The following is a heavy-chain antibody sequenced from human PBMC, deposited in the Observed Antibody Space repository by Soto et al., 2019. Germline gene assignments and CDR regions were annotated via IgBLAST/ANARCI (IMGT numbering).Heavy chain of an antibody. D-gene: IGHD3-3*01. CDR1: GFTFSSYG. V-gene: IGHV3-30*18. Sequence: QVQLVESGGGVVQPGRSLRLSCAASGFTFSSYGMHWVRQAPGKGLEWVAFISYDGSNKYYADSVKGRFTISRDNSKNPLYLQMNSLRAEDTAVYYCAKDFAVRTFGDYYYGMDVWGQGTTVTVSS. CDR3: AKDFAVRTFGDYYYGMDV. CDR2: ISYDGSNK. J-gene: IGHJ6*02.